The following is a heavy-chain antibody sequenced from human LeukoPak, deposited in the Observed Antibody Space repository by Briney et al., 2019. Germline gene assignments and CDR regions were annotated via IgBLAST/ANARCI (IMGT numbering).Heavy chain of an antibody. CDR3: ARFSFVYSSSGYFDY. CDR2: ISSSSSYT. Sequence: KPGGSLRLSCAASGFTFSDYYMSWIRQAPGKGLEWVSYISSSSSYTNYADSVKGRFTISRDNAKNSLYLQMNSLRAEDTAVYYCARFSFVYSSSGYFDYWGQGTLVTVSS. V-gene: IGHV3-11*06. CDR1: GFTFSDYY. J-gene: IGHJ4*02. D-gene: IGHD6-6*01.